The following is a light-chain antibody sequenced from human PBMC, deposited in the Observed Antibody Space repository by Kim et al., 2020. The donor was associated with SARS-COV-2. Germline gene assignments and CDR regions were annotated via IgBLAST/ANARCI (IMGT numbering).Light chain of an antibody. CDR2: EVS. J-gene: IGLJ1*01. CDR3: SSYAGSNIYV. Sequence: GQSVPTPCTGTGSDIGGYNYVSWYQQHPGKAPKLMIYEVSKRPSGVPDRFSGSKSGNTASLTVSGLQAEDEADYYCSSYAGSNIYVFGTGTKVTVL. V-gene: IGLV2-8*01. CDR1: GSDIGGYNY.